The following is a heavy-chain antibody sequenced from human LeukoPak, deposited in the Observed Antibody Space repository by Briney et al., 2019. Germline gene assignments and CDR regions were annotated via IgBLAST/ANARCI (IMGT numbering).Heavy chain of an antibody. CDR2: ISSSSSYI. J-gene: IGHJ5*02. CDR1: GFTFSSYS. CDR3: ARADGSGSPSATLS. D-gene: IGHD3-10*01. V-gene: IGHV3-21*01. Sequence: PGGSLRLSCAASGFTFSSYSMNWVRQVPGKGLEWVSSISSSSSYIYYADSVKGRFTISRDNAKNSLYLQMNSLRAEDTAVYYCARADGSGSPSATLSWGQGTLVTVSS.